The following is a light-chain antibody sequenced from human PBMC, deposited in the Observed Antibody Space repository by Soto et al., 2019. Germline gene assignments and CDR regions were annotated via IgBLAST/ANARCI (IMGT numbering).Light chain of an antibody. J-gene: IGKJ4*01. Sequence: EIVLTQAPATLSLSPGERVTLSCRASQSVSSYLAWYQHKPGQAHRLLSYDASSRATGIPARFSGSGAGTDFTLTISSLEPEDFAVYYCQQRSNWPLTFGGGKKVEIK. V-gene: IGKV3-11*01. CDR3: QQRSNWPLT. CDR2: DAS. CDR1: QSVSSY.